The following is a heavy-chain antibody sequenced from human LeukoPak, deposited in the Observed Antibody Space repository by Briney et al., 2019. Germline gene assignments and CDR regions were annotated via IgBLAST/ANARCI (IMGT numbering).Heavy chain of an antibody. J-gene: IGHJ5*02. CDR2: IYHSGST. CDR1: GYSISSGYY. V-gene: IGHV4-38-2*01. CDR3: ARGPMITFGGVIVGDWFDP. Sequence: SETLSLTCAVSGYSISSGYYWGWIRQPPGKGLEWIGSIYHSGSTYYNPSLKSRVTISVDTSKNQFSLKLSSVTAADTAVYYCARGPMITFGGVIVGDWFDPWGQGTLVTV. D-gene: IGHD3-16*02.